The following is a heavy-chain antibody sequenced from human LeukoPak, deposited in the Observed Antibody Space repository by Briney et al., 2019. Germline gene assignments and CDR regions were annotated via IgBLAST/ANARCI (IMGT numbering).Heavy chain of an antibody. CDR3: AKDGLSKSMAAAEDYYYYMDV. V-gene: IGHV3-23*01. J-gene: IGHJ6*03. CDR1: GFTFSSYG. Sequence: PGGTLRLSCAASGFTFSSYGMSWVRQAPGKGLEWVSAISGSGGSTYYADSVKGRFTISRDNSKNTLYLQMNSLRAEDTAVYYCAKDGLSKSMAAAEDYYYYMDVWGKGTTVTISS. D-gene: IGHD6-13*01. CDR2: ISGSGGST.